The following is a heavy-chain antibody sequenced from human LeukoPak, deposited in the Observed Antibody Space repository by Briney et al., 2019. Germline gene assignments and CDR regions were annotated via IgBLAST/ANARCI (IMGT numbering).Heavy chain of an antibody. V-gene: IGHV5-51*01. D-gene: IGHD3-10*01. CDR3: ARVHVGSGNDYFDY. Sequence: GESLKISCKSSGYSFTTYWIGWVRQMPGKGLEWMGILSPGDSNRRYSPSFEGQVNISADKSINTAYLQWSSLKASDTAMYYCARVHVGSGNDYFDYWGQGTLVTVSS. J-gene: IGHJ4*02. CDR1: GYSFTTYW. CDR2: LSPGDSNR.